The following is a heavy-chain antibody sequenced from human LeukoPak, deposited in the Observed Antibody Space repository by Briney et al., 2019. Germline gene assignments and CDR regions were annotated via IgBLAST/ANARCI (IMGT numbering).Heavy chain of an antibody. CDR1: GGSFSGYY. Sequence: PSETLSLTCAVYGGSFSGYYWSWIRQPPGKGLEWIGEINHSGSTNYNPSLKSRVTISVDTSKNQFSLKLSSVTAADTAVYYCASRMIEPKWELRVFDYWGQGTLVTVSS. D-gene: IGHD1-26*01. CDR2: INHSGST. J-gene: IGHJ4*02. CDR3: ASRMIEPKWELRVFDY. V-gene: IGHV4-34*01.